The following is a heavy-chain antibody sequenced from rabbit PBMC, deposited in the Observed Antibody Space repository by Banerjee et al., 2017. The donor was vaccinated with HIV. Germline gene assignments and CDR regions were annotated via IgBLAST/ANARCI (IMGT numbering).Heavy chain of an antibody. Sequence: QDQLEGSGGGLVKSVGTLTLTCKSAGFSFSIRYVMGWVRQAPGKRLEWIACINTSSGNTVYASWAKGRFTISKTSSTTVTLQMTSLTAADTATYFCARDLGGVIGWNFNLWGPGTLVTVS. J-gene: IGHJ4*01. CDR1: GFSFSIRYV. CDR3: ARDLGGVIGWNFNL. CDR2: INTSSGNT. V-gene: IGHV1S45*01. D-gene: IGHD1-1*01.